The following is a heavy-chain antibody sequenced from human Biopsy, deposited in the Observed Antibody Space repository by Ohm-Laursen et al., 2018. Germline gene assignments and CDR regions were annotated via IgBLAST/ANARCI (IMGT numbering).Heavy chain of an antibody. J-gene: IGHJ4*02. CDR1: GGSFTGHY. V-gene: IGHV4-59*11. CDR2: ISYTGYT. D-gene: IGHD4-23*01. CDR3: ARGSNDFGGLYFPR. Sequence: GTLSLTCTVSGGSFTGHYWSWIRQPPGKGLEWIGHISYTGYTSYNASLKSRVTISVDTSRNHFSLRLSSLTAADTAVYYCARGSNDFGGLYFPRWGQGNLLTVSS.